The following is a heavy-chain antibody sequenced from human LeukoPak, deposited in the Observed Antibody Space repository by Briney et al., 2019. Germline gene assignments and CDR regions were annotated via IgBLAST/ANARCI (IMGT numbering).Heavy chain of an antibody. CDR3: ATQDYYYYGMDV. Sequence: GGSLRLSCAVSGLTFSNNYMIWVRQAPGKGLEWVSVIYTGGETYYADSVKGRFTISRDNSKNTLYLQMNSLRAEDTAVYYCATQDYYYYGMDVWGQGTTVTVSS. CDR1: GLTFSNNY. CDR2: IYTGGET. J-gene: IGHJ6*02. V-gene: IGHV3-53*05.